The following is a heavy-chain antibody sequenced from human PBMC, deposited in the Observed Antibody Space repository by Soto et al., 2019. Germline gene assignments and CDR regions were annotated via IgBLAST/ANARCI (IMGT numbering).Heavy chain of an antibody. D-gene: IGHD1-26*01. J-gene: IGHJ4*02. CDR1: GFTFSYHY. CDR2: TRNKVNSYTT. Sequence: GGSLRLSCVASGFTFSYHYMDWVRQAPGKGLEWVGRTRNKVNSYTTEYAASVKGRFISSRDDSKNSLYLQMNSLKTEDTGVYYCTTNAAAPVGTLAYWGQGTLVTVSS. CDR3: TTNAAAPVGTLAY. V-gene: IGHV3-72*01.